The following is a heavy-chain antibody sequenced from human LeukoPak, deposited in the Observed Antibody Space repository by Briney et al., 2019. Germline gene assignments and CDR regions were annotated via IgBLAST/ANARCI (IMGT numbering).Heavy chain of an antibody. CDR1: GGTFSSYA. Sequence: SVKVSCKASGGTFSSYAISWVRQAPGQGLEWMGGIIPIFGTANYAQKFQGRVTITADESTSTAYMELSSLRSEDTAVYYCARGAPYYYDSSGYSRDFDYWGQGTLVTISS. D-gene: IGHD3-22*01. CDR3: ARGAPYYYDSSGYSRDFDY. CDR2: IIPIFGTA. V-gene: IGHV1-69*13. J-gene: IGHJ4*02.